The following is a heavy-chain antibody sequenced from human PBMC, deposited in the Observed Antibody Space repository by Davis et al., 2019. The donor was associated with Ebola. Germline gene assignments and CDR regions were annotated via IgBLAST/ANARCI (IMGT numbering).Heavy chain of an antibody. V-gene: IGHV3-30*03. J-gene: IGHJ4*02. CDR2: ISYDGIKK. Sequence: GESLKIPCAAPGFTFPNYGMHWVRQAPDKGLEWVAVISYDGIKKNYADSVKGRFTISRDNSKNTLYLQMNSLRAEDTAVYYCARATVLDYWGQGTLVTVSS. D-gene: IGHD1-1*01. CDR1: GFTFPNYG. CDR3: ARATVLDY.